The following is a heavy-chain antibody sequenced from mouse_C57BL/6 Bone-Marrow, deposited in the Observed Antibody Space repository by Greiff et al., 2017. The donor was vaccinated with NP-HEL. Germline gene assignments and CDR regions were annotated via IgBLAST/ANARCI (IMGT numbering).Heavy chain of an antibody. Sequence: VQLQQSGAELVRPGASVKLSCTASGFNIKDDYMHWVKQRPEQGLEWIGWIDPENGDTEYASKFQGKATITADTSSNTAYLQLSSLTSEDTAVYYCTLNWDWYFDVWGTGTTATVSS. CDR3: TLNWDWYFDV. J-gene: IGHJ1*03. V-gene: IGHV14-4*01. CDR1: GFNIKDDY. D-gene: IGHD4-1*02. CDR2: IDPENGDT.